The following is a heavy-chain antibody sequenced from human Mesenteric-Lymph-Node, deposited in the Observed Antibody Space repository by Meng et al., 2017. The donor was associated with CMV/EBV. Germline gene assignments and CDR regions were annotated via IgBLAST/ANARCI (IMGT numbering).Heavy chain of an antibody. V-gene: IGHV3-21*01. J-gene: IGHJ4*02. D-gene: IGHD6-19*01. CDR1: GFTFSSYS. Sequence: GESLKISCAASGFTFSSYSMNWVRQAPGRGLEWVSSISSSSSYIYYADSVKGRFTVSRDNAKNSLYLQMNSLRAEDTAVYYCARDGDSSGWYYFDYWGQVTLVTVSS. CDR2: ISSSSSYI. CDR3: ARDGDSSGWYYFDY.